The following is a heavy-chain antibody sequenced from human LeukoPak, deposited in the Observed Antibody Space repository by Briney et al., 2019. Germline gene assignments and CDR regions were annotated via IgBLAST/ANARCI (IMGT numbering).Heavy chain of an antibody. Sequence: AASVKVSCKASGYTFTNYYIHWVRQAPGQGLEWMGLINPGGGNTNYAQNFQGRVTMTRDTSASTVYMELNSLRAEDTAVYYCARENYDILSWPGYWGQGTLVTVSS. D-gene: IGHD3-9*01. CDR3: ARENYDILSWPGY. CDR2: INPGGGNT. V-gene: IGHV1-46*01. J-gene: IGHJ4*02. CDR1: GYTFTNYY.